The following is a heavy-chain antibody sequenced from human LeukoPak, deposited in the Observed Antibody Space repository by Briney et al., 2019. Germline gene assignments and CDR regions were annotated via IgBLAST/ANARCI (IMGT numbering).Heavy chain of an antibody. V-gene: IGHV1-46*01. J-gene: IGHJ4*02. CDR1: GYTFTSYY. CDR2: INPSTGNT. CDR3: ARDHGVSTGLYYFDC. D-gene: IGHD2-21*01. Sequence: ASVKVSCTASGYTFTSYYMHWVRQAPGQGLEWMGVINPSTGNTDYAQEVRGRFTMTRETSTSTVYVRLTSLRSEDTAVYYCARDHGVSTGLYYFDCWGQGTLVTVSS.